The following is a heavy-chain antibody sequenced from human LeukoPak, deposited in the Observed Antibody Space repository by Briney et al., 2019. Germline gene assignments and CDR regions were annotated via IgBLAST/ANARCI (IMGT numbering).Heavy chain of an antibody. Sequence: GGSLRLSCAASGFTFSSYSMNWVRQAPGKGLEWVSYISSSSSTIYYADSVKGRFTISRDNAKNSLYLQMNSLRAEDTAVHYCARDPDIVATMPHTWVDYWGQGTLVTVSS. V-gene: IGHV3-48*04. CDR1: GFTFSSYS. J-gene: IGHJ4*02. D-gene: IGHD5-12*01. CDR3: ARDPDIVATMPHTWVDY. CDR2: ISSSSSTI.